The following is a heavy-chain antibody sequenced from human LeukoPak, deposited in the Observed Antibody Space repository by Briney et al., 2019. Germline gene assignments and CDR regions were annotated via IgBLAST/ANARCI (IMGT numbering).Heavy chain of an antibody. CDR3: TTDPADSKYYYYYGMDV. CDR2: IKSKTDGGTT. Sequence: GGSLRLSCAASGFTFSNAWMSWVRQAPGKGLEWVGRIKSKTDGGTTDYAAPVKGRFTISRDDSENTLYLQMNSLKTEDTAVYYCTTDPADSKYYYYYGMDVWGQGTTVTVSS. J-gene: IGHJ6*02. D-gene: IGHD2-15*01. CDR1: GFTFSNAW. V-gene: IGHV3-15*01.